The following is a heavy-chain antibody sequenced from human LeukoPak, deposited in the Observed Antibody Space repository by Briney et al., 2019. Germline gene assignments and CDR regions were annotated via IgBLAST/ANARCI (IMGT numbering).Heavy chain of an antibody. D-gene: IGHD2-2*01. V-gene: IGHV4-59*08. J-gene: IGHJ6*03. CDR1: GGSISSYY. CDR3: ARRGYYCSSTSCPNYYYYYYMDV. CDR2: IYYSGST. Sequence: SETLSLTCTVSGGSISSYYWSWIRQPPGKGLEWIGYIYYSGSTNYNPSLKSRVTISVDTSKNQFSLKLSSVTAADTAVYYCARRGYYCSSTSCPNYYYYYYMDVWGKGTTVTVSS.